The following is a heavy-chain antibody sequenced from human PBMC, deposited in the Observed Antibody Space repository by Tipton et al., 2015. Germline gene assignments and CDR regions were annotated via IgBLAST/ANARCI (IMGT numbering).Heavy chain of an antibody. V-gene: IGHV4-38-2*02. CDR3: ARARGRHGGLFDS. D-gene: IGHD4-23*01. J-gene: IGHJ4*02. CDR1: SDSISSDYY. CDR2: ISHSGNT. Sequence: TLSLTCSVSSDSISSDYYWGWIRQPPGKGLEWIGSISHSGNTYYNPSLKSRVTMSRDTSKNQFSLKLTSVTAADTAVYYCARARGRHGGLFDSWGQGTLVTVSS.